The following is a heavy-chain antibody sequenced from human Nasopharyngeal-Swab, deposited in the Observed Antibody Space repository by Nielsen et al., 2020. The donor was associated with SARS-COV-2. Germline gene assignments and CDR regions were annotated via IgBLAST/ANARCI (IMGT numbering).Heavy chain of an antibody. V-gene: IGHV1-2*06. CDR1: RYTFLAYA. D-gene: IGHD6-13*01. Sequence: ASVPLSCHASRYTFLAYAIHWVRQAPAQPLEWIGRFNPYSRVTHFAQNFQGRVTVTRDTSISTAYMELRRLTFDDTAVYYCLRDDGETPGTAAAGPPGGYWGQGTRVIVSS. CDR2: FNPYSRVT. J-gene: IGHJ4*02. CDR3: LRDDGETPGTAAAGPPGGY.